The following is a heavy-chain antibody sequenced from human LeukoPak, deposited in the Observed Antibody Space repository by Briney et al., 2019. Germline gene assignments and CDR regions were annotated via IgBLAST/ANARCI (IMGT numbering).Heavy chain of an antibody. CDR2: INHSGST. D-gene: IGHD6-13*01. CDR1: GGSFSDYY. Sequence: PSETLSLTCAVYGGSFSDYYWSWIRQPPGKGLEWIGEINHSGSTNYNPSLKSRVTISVDTSKNQFSLKLSSVTAADTAVYYCARGRGAFGSSSWYRDTWEGRYFDHWGQGTLVAVSS. V-gene: IGHV4-34*01. J-gene: IGHJ4*02. CDR3: ARGRGAFGSSSWYRDTWEGRYFDH.